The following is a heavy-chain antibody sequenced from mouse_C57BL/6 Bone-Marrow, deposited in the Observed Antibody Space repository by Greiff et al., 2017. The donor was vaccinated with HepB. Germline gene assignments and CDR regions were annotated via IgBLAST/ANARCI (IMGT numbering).Heavy chain of an antibody. D-gene: IGHD1-1*01. V-gene: IGHV14-4*01. CDR3: TTFYYYYFDY. Sequence: EVQLQQSGAELVRPGASVKLSCTASGFNIKDDYMHWVKQRPEQGLEWIGWIDPENGDTEYASKFQGKATITADTSSNTAYLHLSSLTSEDTAVYYCTTFYYYYFDYWGQGTTLTVSS. J-gene: IGHJ2*01. CDR2: IDPENGDT. CDR1: GFNIKDDY.